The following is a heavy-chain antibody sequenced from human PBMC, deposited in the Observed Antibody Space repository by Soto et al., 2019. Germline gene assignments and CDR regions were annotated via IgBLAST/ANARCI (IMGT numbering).Heavy chain of an antibody. Sequence: SETLSLTCTVSGGSISSYYWSWIRQPPGKGLEWIWYIYYSGSTNYNTSLKSRVTISVDTSKNQFSLKLSSVTAADTAVYYCARDVAGGWFDPWGQGTLVTVYS. J-gene: IGHJ5*02. CDR1: GGSISSYY. CDR3: ARDVAGGWFDP. V-gene: IGHV4-59*01. CDR2: IYYSGST. D-gene: IGHD6-19*01.